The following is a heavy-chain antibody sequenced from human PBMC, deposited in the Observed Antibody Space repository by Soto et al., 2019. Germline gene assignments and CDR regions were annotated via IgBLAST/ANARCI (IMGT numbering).Heavy chain of an antibody. J-gene: IGHJ4*02. Sequence: LRLSCAASGFNFSSYGMDWVRQAAGKGLEWVSSISSSSYIYYADSVKGRFTISRDNAKNSLYLQMNSLRAEDTAVYYCARDQNVLRGFGELSHTPNFDYWGQGTLVPVAS. CDR3: ARDQNVLRGFGELSHTPNFDY. D-gene: IGHD3-10*01. V-gene: IGHV3-21*01. CDR2: ISSSSYI. CDR1: GFNFSSYG.